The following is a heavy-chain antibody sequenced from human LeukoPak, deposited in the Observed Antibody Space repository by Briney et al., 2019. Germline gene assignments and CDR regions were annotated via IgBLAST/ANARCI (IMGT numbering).Heavy chain of an antibody. Sequence: PSETLSLTCTVSGGSISSYYWSWIRQPAGKGLEWIGRIYTSGSTNYNPSLKSRVTMSVDTSKNQFSLKLSSVTAADTAVYYCARVLSSGWYGGYWFDPWGQGTLVTVSP. CDR3: ARVLSSGWYGGYWFDP. CDR2: IYTSGST. J-gene: IGHJ5*02. CDR1: GGSISSYY. V-gene: IGHV4-4*07. D-gene: IGHD6-19*01.